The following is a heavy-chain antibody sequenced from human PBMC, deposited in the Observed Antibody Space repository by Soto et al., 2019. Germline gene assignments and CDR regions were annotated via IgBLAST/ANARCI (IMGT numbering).Heavy chain of an antibody. D-gene: IGHD6-6*01. CDR2: VYHSGGT. J-gene: IGHJ4*02. V-gene: IGHV4-59*01. CDR3: TSSYSTSSSPDY. Sequence: PSETLSLTCSVSGGSMRNYYWNWIRQPPGRGLEWIGYVYHSGGTNYNPSLKSRVSMSVDVSRNHFSLTLHSVTAADTAVYFCTSSYSTSSSPDYWGQGTLVTVSS. CDR1: GGSMRNYY.